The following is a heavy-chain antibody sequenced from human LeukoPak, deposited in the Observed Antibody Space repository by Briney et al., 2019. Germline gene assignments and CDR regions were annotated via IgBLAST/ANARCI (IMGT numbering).Heavy chain of an antibody. CDR2: IYYSGST. Sequence: NPSETLSLTCTVSGGSISSYYWSWIRQPPGKGLEWIGYIYYSGSTNYNPSFKSRVTISVDTSKNQFSLKLSSVTAADTAVYYCARYYDILTGLSWFDPWGQGTLVTVSS. CDR1: GGSISSYY. D-gene: IGHD3-9*01. CDR3: ARYYDILTGLSWFDP. J-gene: IGHJ5*02. V-gene: IGHV4-59*01.